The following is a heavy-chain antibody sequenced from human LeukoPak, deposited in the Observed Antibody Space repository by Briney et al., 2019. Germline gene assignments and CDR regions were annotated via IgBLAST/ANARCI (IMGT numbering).Heavy chain of an antibody. CDR3: LYGGNFGDWVY. Sequence: SGTLTLTCAVSGGSITTSNWWSWVRQAPGKGLEWIGEGYHSRTSNYNPSLRSRVTISVDKSKNQFSLNLSSVTAADTAVYYCLYGGNFGDWVYWGQGTLVTVSS. V-gene: IGHV4-4*02. CDR1: GGSITTSNW. D-gene: IGHD4-23*01. CDR2: GYHSRTS. J-gene: IGHJ4*02.